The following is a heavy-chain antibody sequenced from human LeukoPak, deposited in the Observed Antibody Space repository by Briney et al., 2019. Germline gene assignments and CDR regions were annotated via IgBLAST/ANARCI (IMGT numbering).Heavy chain of an antibody. CDR1: GGTFSSYA. CDR2: IIPIFGTA. J-gene: IGHJ5*02. V-gene: IGHV1-69*05. CDR3: ARDWRTPGIAAAGTFDP. D-gene: IGHD6-13*01. Sequence: SVKVSCKASGGTFSSYAISWVRQAPGQGLEWMGGIIPIFGTANYAQKFQGRVTITTDESTSTAYMELSSLRSEDTAVYYCARDWRTPGIAAAGTFDPWGQGTLVTVSS.